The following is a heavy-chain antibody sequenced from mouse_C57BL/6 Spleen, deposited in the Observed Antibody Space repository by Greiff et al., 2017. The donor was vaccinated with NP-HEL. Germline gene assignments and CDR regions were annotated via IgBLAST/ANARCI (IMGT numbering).Heavy chain of an antibody. CDR3: ARDSSGYEWFAY. CDR2: ISDGGSYT. CDR1: GFTFSSYA. D-gene: IGHD3-2*02. Sequence: EVKVVESGGGLVKPGGSLKLSCAASGFTFSSYAMSWVRQTPEKRLEWVATISDGGSYTYYPDNVKGRFTISRDNATNNLYLQMSHLKSEDTAMYYGARDSSGYEWFAYWGQGTLVTVSA. V-gene: IGHV5-4*01. J-gene: IGHJ3*01.